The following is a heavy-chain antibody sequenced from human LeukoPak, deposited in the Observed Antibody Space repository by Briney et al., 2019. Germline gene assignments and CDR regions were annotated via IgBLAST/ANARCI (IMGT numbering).Heavy chain of an antibody. V-gene: IGHV5-51*01. CDR1: GYGFTSHW. D-gene: IGHD2-15*01. CDR2: VYPGDSET. Sequence: GESLTISCKVSGYGFTSHWIGWVRQMPGKGLEWMGVVYPGDSETRYSPSFRGQVTISADKSINTAYLQWSSLKASDTAIYYCARQSDCSGGSCFSHFEYWGQGTLVTVSS. J-gene: IGHJ4*02. CDR3: ARQSDCSGGSCFSHFEY.